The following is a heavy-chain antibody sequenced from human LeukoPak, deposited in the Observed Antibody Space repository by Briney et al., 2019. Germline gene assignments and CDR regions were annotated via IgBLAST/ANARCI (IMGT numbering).Heavy chain of an antibody. V-gene: IGHV3-23*01. J-gene: IGHJ6*02. D-gene: IGHD6-19*01. CDR1: GFTFDDYT. CDR2: ISNSGGRT. CDR3: AKYISGSDYYYYGMDV. Sequence: GGSLRLSCAASGFTFDDYTMHWVRQAPGKGLEWVSLISNSGGRTYYAESVKGRFAISRDNSKNTLYLQMNSLRAEDTAVYYCAKYISGSDYYYYGMDVWGQGTTVTVSS.